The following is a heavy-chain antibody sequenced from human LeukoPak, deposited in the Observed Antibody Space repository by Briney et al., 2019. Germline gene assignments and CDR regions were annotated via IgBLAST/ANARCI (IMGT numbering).Heavy chain of an antibody. V-gene: IGHV3-53*04. CDR2: IYSGGST. CDR1: RLTVSSNY. D-gene: IGHD2-2*01. Sequence: GGSLRLPCADSRLTVSSNYMSWVRQAPGKGLEWVSVIYSGGSTYYADSVKGRFTISRHNSKNTLYLQMHSLRAEDTAVYYCARADIVPAGLYYYYMDAWGNGTTVTVSS. J-gene: IGHJ6*03. CDR3: ARADIVPAGLYYYYMDA.